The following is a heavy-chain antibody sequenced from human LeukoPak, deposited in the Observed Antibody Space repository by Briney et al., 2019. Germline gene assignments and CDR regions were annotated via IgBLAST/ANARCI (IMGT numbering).Heavy chain of an antibody. CDR1: GFAFDEHG. D-gene: IGHD2-21*02. Sequence: PGGSLRLSCAASGFAFDEHGMSWVRQVPGKGLEWVSGINWSGGSTGYADPLRGRFTISRDNARNTLYLQMNSLRAEDTAVYYCARDGFLGPVTAYLDYWGQGTPVTVSS. CDR3: ARDGFLGPVTAYLDY. CDR2: INWSGGST. J-gene: IGHJ4*02. V-gene: IGHV3-20*04.